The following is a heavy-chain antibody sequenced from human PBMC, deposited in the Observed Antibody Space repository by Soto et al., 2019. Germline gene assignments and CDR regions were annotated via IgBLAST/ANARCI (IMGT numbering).Heavy chain of an antibody. CDR2: IYYSGST. CDR1: GGSISSSSYY. Sequence: PSETLSLTCTVSGGSISSSSYYWGWIRQPPGKGLEWIGSIYYSGSTYYNPSLKSRVTISVDTSKNQFSLKLSSVTAADTAVYYCARHGNEDIVVVPAAINWFDPWGQGTLVTVSS. J-gene: IGHJ5*02. V-gene: IGHV4-39*01. D-gene: IGHD2-2*01. CDR3: ARHGNEDIVVVPAAINWFDP.